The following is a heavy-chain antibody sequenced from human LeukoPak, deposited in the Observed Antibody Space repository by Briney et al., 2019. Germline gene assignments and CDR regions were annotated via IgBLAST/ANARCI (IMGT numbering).Heavy chain of an antibody. CDR3: AKGLYCSSTSCPKAYNWFDP. CDR1: GFTFSSYA. J-gene: IGHJ5*02. CDR2: ISGSGGST. V-gene: IGHV3-23*01. Sequence: GGSLRLSCAASGFTFSSYAMSWVRQAPGKGLEWVSAISGSGGSTYYADSVKGRFTISRDNSKNTLYLQMNSLRAEYTAVYYCAKGLYCSSTSCPKAYNWFDPWGQGTLVTVSS. D-gene: IGHD2-2*01.